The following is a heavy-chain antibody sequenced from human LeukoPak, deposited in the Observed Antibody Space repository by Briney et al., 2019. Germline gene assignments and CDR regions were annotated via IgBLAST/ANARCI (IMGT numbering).Heavy chain of an antibody. Sequence: PGGSLRLSCAASGFTFSNAWMSWVRQAPGKGLEWVGRIRNKAKSYTTDYAASVKGRFTVSRDDSRNSLYLQMNSLQTEDTAVYYCTRRGRSGNWLDPWGQGTLVTVSS. CDR1: GFTFSNAW. V-gene: IGHV3-72*01. CDR2: IRNKAKSYTT. D-gene: IGHD1-26*01. J-gene: IGHJ5*02. CDR3: TRRGRSGNWLDP.